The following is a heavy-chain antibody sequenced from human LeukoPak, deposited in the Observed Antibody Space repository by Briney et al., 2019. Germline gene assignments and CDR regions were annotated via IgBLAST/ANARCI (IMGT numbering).Heavy chain of an antibody. D-gene: IGHD3-22*01. Sequence: GGSLRLSCAASGFTFSSYAMHWVRQAPGKGLEWVTVISYDGSNKYYADSVKGRFTISRDNSKNTLYLQMNSLRAEDTAVYYCARGRYYYDSSGYYRGYYFDYWGQGTLVTVSS. CDR1: GFTFSSYA. CDR2: ISYDGSNK. V-gene: IGHV3-30-3*01. J-gene: IGHJ4*02. CDR3: ARGRYYYDSSGYYRGYYFDY.